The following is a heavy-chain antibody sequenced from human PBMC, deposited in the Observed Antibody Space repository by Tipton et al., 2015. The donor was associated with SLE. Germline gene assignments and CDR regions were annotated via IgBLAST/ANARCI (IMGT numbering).Heavy chain of an antibody. CDR2: IYYTGNT. V-gene: IGHV4-39*07. J-gene: IGHJ5*02. CDR3: ARGGTGDGTNPFDP. CDR1: GGSISSSSYY. Sequence: TLSLTCTVSGGSISSSSYYWGWIRQPPGKGLEWIGNIYYTGNTFYSPSLKSRVTISVDTSKNQFSLKLASMTAADTAVYYCARGGTGDGTNPFDPWGQGVVVTVSS. D-gene: IGHD2-8*01.